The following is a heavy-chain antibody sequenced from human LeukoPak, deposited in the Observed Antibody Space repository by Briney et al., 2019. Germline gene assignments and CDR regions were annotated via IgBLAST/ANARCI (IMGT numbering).Heavy chain of an antibody. D-gene: IGHD5-12*01. CDR1: GGSISSYY. Sequence: SETLSLTCTVSGGSISSYYWSWIRQPPGKGLEWIGYIYYSGSTNYNPSLKSRFTISIDTSKNQFSLKLSSVTAEDTARYYCAKGGYSGYRPLIFFDSWGQGALVTVSS. J-gene: IGHJ4*02. CDR2: IYYSGST. V-gene: IGHV4-59*01. CDR3: AKGGYSGYRPLIFFDS.